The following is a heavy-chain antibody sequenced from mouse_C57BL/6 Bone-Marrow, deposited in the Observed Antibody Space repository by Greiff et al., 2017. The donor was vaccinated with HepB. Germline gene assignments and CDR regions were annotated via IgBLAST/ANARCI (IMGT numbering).Heavy chain of an antibody. CDR1: GYTFTSYW. CDR3: ARGDYDGNPYAMDY. CDR2: IDPSDSYT. J-gene: IGHJ4*01. V-gene: IGHV1-69*01. Sequence: QVQLQQPGAELVMPGASVKLSCKASGYTFTSYWMHWVKQRPGQGLEWIGEIDPSDSYTNYNQKFKGKSTLTVDKSSSTADMQLSSLTSEDSAVYYCARGDYDGNPYAMDYWGQGTSVTVSS. D-gene: IGHD2-4*01.